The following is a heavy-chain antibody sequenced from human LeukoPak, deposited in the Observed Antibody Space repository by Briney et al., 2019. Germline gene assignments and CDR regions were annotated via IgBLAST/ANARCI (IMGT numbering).Heavy chain of an antibody. CDR1: GFTFSSSA. J-gene: IGHJ4*02. Sequence: GGSLRLSCAASGFTFSSSAMSWVRQVPGKGLEWVSGISGDGTRTYYADSVKGRFTISRDNSKNTLYLEMSSLRVEDTAKYYCAKWPEGAMDYFDYWGQGTLVTVSS. CDR3: AKWPEGAMDYFDY. CDR2: ISGDGTRT. D-gene: IGHD3-16*01. V-gene: IGHV3-23*01.